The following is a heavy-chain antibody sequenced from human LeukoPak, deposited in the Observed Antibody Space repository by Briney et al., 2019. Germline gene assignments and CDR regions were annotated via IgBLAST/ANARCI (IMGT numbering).Heavy chain of an antibody. CDR2: INCDGSST. J-gene: IGHJ5*02. CDR3: ARDLHGPRFDP. Sequence: GGSLRLSCAASGFTFSSYWMHWVRQAPGKGLVWVSRINCDGSSTSYADSVKGRFTISRDNAKNTLYLQMNSLRAEDTAVYYCARDLHGPRFDPWGQGTLVTVSS. CDR1: GFTFSSYW. V-gene: IGHV3-74*01.